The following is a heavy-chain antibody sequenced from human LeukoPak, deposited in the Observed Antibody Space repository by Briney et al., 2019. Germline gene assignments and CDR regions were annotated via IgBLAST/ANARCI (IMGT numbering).Heavy chain of an antibody. CDR3: ASPREVGARMYYYGMDV. V-gene: IGHV1-69*02. J-gene: IGHJ6*02. CDR2: IIPILGIA. Sequence: SVKVSCKASGYTFTGYYMHWVRQAPGQGLEWMGRIIPILGIANYAQKFQGRVTITADKSTSTAYMELSSLRSEDTAVYYCASPREVGARMYYYGMDVWGQGTTVTVSS. D-gene: IGHD1-26*01. CDR1: GYTFTGYY.